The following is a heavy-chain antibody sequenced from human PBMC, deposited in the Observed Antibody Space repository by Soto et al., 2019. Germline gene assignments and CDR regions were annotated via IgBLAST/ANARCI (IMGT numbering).Heavy chain of an antibody. Sequence: QVQLVQSGAEVKKPGSSVKVSCKASGGIFRSNAISWVRQAPGQGPEWMGGILAIFGTPNYAPKFQGRITITADEVTSTVDMEPTSLRSEDTGVYYCARGPHYYDSYFDFWGQGTLVTVSS. CDR2: ILAIFGTP. V-gene: IGHV1-69*12. CDR1: GGIFRSNA. D-gene: IGHD3-22*01. CDR3: ARGPHYYDSYFDF. J-gene: IGHJ4*02.